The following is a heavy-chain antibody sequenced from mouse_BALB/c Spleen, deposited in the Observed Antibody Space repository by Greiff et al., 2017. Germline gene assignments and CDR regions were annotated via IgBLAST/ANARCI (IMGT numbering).Heavy chain of an antibody. D-gene: IGHD1-1*01. CDR2: INPYNDGT. CDR3: ARAGSSYASYWYFDV. J-gene: IGHJ1*01. CDR1: GYTFTSYV. Sequence: VQLKQSGPELVKPGASVKMSCKASGYTFTSYVMHWVKQKPGQGLEWIGYINPYNDGTKYNEKFKGKATLTSDKSSSTAYMELSSLTSEDSAVYYCARAGSSYASYWYFDVWGAGTTVTVSS. V-gene: IGHV1-14*01.